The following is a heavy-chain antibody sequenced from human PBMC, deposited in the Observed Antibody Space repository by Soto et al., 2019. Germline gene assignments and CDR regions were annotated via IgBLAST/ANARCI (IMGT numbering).Heavy chain of an antibody. D-gene: IGHD1-7*01. J-gene: IGHJ3*02. Sequence: GGSLRLSCAASGFTFSSYGMHWVRQAPGKGLEWVAAIWDDGSNKYYADSVKGRFTISRDNSKNTLYLQMNSLRAEDTAVYYCAKEEWNFAFDIWGQGTMVTVSS. CDR3: AKEEWNFAFDI. CDR2: IWDDGSNK. CDR1: GFTFSSYG. V-gene: IGHV3-33*06.